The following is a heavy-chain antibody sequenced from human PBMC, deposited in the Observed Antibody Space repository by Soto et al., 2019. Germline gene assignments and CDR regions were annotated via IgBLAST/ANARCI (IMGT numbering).Heavy chain of an antibody. V-gene: IGHV3-23*01. CDR2: ISGSGGST. D-gene: IGHD3-3*01. CDR1: GFTFSSYA. J-gene: IGHJ4*02. CDR3: AKSTITIFGVVISPPDY. Sequence: GGSLRLSSAASGFTFSSYAMSWVRQAPGKGLEWVSAISGSGGSTYYADSVKGRFTISRDNSKNTLYLQMNSLRAEDTAVYYCAKSTITIFGVVISPPDYWGQGTLVTVSS.